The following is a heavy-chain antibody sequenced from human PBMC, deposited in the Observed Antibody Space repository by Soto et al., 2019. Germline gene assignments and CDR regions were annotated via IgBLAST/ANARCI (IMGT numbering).Heavy chain of an antibody. CDR3: GRGFDLQYGMDV. V-gene: IGHV3-48*02. Sequence: EVQLVESGGGLVQRGGSLRLSCAASGLSLSTYSLNWVRQAPRKGLEWVSYISGSSDTIYYADSVKGRFTISRDNAKNSLYLQMNSLRDDDTAVYSCGRGFDLQYGMDVWGQGTTVTVSS. CDR1: GLSLSTYS. D-gene: IGHD3-10*01. CDR2: ISGSSDTI. J-gene: IGHJ6*02.